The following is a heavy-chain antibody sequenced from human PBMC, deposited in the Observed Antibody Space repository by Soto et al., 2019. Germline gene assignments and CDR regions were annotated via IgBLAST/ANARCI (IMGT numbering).Heavy chain of an antibody. V-gene: IGHV3-15*01. J-gene: IGHJ4*02. Sequence: SWGSLRLSCAASGFTFIDAWIIWVRQAPVKGLEWVVLIKKKTDGGTTDYAAPVKGRFTISRDDSKNTLYLQMSSLKTEDTAVYYCRTQWLDWGQGTLVTVSS. CDR3: RTQWLD. CDR1: GFTFIDAW. CDR2: IKKKTDGGTT. D-gene: IGHD6-19*01.